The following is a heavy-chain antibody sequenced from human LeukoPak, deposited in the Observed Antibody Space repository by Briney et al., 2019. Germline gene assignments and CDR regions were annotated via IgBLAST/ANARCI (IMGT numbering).Heavy chain of an antibody. V-gene: IGHV4-39*07. D-gene: IGHD3-10*01. Sequence: SETLSLTCTVSGGSISSSSYYWGWIRQPPGKGLEWIGSIYYSGSTYYNPSLKSRVTISVDTSKNQFSLKLSSVTAADTAVYYCARGLVGSGSTLFDYWGQGTLVTVSS. J-gene: IGHJ4*02. CDR1: GGSISSSSYY. CDR2: IYYSGST. CDR3: ARGLVGSGSTLFDY.